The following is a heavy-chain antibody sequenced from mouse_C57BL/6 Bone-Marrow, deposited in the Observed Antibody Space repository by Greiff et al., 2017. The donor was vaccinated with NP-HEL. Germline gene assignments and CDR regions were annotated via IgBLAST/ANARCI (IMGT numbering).Heavy chain of an antibody. V-gene: IGHV14-4*01. CDR3: TTPYDYPWFAY. CDR1: GFNIKDDY. CDR2: IDPENGDT. J-gene: IGHJ3*01. Sequence: EVKLQESGAELVRPGASVKLSCTASGFNIKDDYMHWVKQRPEQGLEWIGWIDPENGDTEYASKLQGKATISADTSSNTAYLQLSSLTSEDTAVYYCTTPYDYPWFAYWGQGTLVTVSA. D-gene: IGHD2-4*01.